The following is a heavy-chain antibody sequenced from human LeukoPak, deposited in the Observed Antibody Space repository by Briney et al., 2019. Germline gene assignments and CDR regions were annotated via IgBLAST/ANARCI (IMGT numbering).Heavy chain of an antibody. CDR3: ARGGRWLQFRD. CDR1: GGSFSGYY. J-gene: IGHJ4*02. CDR2: INHSGST. Sequence: PSETLSLTCAVCGGSFSGYYWSWIRQPPGKGLEWIGEINHSGSTNYNPSLKSRVTISVDTSKNQFSLKLSSVTAADTAVYYCARGGRWLQFRDWGQGTLVTVSS. V-gene: IGHV4-34*01. D-gene: IGHD5-24*01.